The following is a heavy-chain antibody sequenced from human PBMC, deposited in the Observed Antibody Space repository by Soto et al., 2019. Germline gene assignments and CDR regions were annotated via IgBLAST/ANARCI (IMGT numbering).Heavy chain of an antibody. V-gene: IGHV1-69*01. CDR1: GGTFSIYG. J-gene: IGHJ6*02. Sequence: QVQLVQSGAEVKKTGSSVKVSKASGGTFSIYGFSWVRQAPGQGPEWIGGIIPILTTPNYAQKFQGRVTIVADESTTTVYMELSSLKFEDTAVYYCATSVGIAPTGEDGMDVWGQGTSVTVSS. D-gene: IGHD2-8*02. CDR2: IIPILTTP. CDR3: ATSVGIAPTGEDGMDV.